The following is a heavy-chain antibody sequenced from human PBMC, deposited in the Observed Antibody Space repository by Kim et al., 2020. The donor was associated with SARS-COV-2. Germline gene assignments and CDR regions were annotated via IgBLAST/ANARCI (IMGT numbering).Heavy chain of an antibody. D-gene: IGHD6-19*01. Sequence: DSVKGRFTISRDNDKDTQYLQMNSLRAEDAAVYYCEKDVRIAVAPRYFQHWGQGTLVTVSS. CDR3: EKDVRIAVAPRYFQH. V-gene: IGHV3-30*02. J-gene: IGHJ1*01.